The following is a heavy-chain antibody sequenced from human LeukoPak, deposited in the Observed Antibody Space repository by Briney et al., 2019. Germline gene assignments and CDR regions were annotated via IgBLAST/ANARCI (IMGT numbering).Heavy chain of an antibody. CDR1: GYTFTGYY. Sequence: ASVKVSCKASGYTFTGYYIHWVRQAPGQGLEWMGWINPNSGGTNYAQKFQGRVTVTRDTSISTAYMELSRLRSDDTAVYYCARDRRITATKINWFDPWGQGTLVTVSS. CDR2: INPNSGGT. D-gene: IGHD1-20*01. CDR3: ARDRRITATKINWFDP. J-gene: IGHJ5*02. V-gene: IGHV1-2*02.